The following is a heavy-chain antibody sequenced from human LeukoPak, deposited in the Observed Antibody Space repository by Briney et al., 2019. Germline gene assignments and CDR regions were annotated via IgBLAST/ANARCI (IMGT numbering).Heavy chain of an antibody. D-gene: IGHD6-6*01. V-gene: IGHV5-51*01. J-gene: IGHJ6*03. CDR3: ARRVAARPWGYYYYYMDV. Sequence: GESLLISCKGSACSFTSYWIGWVRQMPGKGLEWMGIIYPGDSGTRYSPYFQGQVTISADKSISTAYLQWSSLKASDTAMYYCARRVAARPWGYYYYYMDVWGKGTTVTVSS. CDR2: IYPGDSGT. CDR1: ACSFTSYW.